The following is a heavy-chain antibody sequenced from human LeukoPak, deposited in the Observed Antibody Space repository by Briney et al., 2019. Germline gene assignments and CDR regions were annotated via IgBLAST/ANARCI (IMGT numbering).Heavy chain of an antibody. CDR1: GFTFSSYS. CDR2: ISSSSSTI. J-gene: IGHJ4*02. CDR3: AKDGSSTSCFPDY. Sequence: PGGSLRLSCAASGFTFSSYSMNWVRQAPGKGLEWVSYISSSSSTIYYADSVKGRFTISRDNSKNTLYLQMNSLRAEDTAVYYCAKDGSSTSCFPDYWGQGTLVTVSS. V-gene: IGHV3-48*01. D-gene: IGHD2-2*01.